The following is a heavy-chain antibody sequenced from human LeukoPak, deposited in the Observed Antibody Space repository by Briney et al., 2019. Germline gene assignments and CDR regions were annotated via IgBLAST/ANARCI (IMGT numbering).Heavy chain of an antibody. CDR1: GFTFSSYG. Sequence: PGRSLRLSCAASGFTFSSYGMHWVRQAPGKGLEWVAVISYDGSNKYYADSVKGRFTISRDNSKNTLYLQMNSLRAEDTAVYYCARAYHYDSSGYLDYWGQGTLVTVSS. CDR2: ISYDGSNK. CDR3: ARAYHYDSSGYLDY. V-gene: IGHV3-30*19. D-gene: IGHD3-22*01. J-gene: IGHJ4*02.